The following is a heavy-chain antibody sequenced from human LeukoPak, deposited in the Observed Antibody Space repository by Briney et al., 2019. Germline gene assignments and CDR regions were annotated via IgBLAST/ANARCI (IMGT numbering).Heavy chain of an antibody. J-gene: IGHJ6*03. CDR1: GFTFSSYA. CDR3: ARGVYGSGSYYNPRTYSYYYMDV. Sequence: GGPLRLSCAASGFTFSSYALSWVRQAPGKGLEWVSSISGSGGSTYYADSVKGRFTISRDNSKNTLYLQMNSLRAEDTAVYYCARGVYGSGSYYNPRTYSYYYMDVWGKGTTVTISS. V-gene: IGHV3-23*01. CDR2: ISGSGGST. D-gene: IGHD3-10*01.